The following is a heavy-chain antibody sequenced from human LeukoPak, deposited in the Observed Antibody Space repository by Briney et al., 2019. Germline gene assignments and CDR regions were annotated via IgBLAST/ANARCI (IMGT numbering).Heavy chain of an antibody. J-gene: IGHJ6*03. CDR1: GGSFSGYY. D-gene: IGHD5-18*01. V-gene: IGHV4-34*01. Sequence: SETLSLTCAVYGGSFSGYYWSWIRQPPGKGLEWIGVINHSGSTNYNPSLKSRVTISVDTSKTQFSLKLSSVTAADTAVYYCASGGYPYYMDVWGKGTTVTVSS. CDR3: ASGGYPYYMDV. CDR2: INHSGST.